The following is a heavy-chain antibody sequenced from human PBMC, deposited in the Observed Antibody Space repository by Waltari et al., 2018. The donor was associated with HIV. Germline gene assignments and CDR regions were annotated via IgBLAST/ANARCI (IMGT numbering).Heavy chain of an antibody. CDR1: GYPFSDND. D-gene: IGHD4-17*01. V-gene: IGHV1-8*01. CDR3: ARQGAGDYGDYLFDY. Sequence: QVQLVQSGTEVKEPGASLKVSCKASGYPFSDNDLNWVRPAPGQGLEWMGWMNPKTGNTGFAQTLQGRVILTRDASMNTAYMELNNLTSGDTAVYYCARQGAGDYGDYLFDYWGQGTLLTVSS. CDR2: MNPKTGNT. J-gene: IGHJ4*02.